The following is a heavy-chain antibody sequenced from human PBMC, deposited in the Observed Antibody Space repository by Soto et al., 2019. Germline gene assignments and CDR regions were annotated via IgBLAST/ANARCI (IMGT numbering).Heavy chain of an antibody. CDR1: TFNSYS. V-gene: IGHV3-21*06. J-gene: IGHJ5*02. CDR3: TRDQGGSSDSWFDP. D-gene: IGHD1-26*01. CDR2: ISSGSAYI. Sequence: EVQLVESGGGLVKPGGSLRLSCSFTFNSYSLNWVRQAPGKGLEWVSSISSGSAYIKYADSVKGRCTISRDNANNFLYLQMSRLGVDDTALYYCTRDQGGSSDSWFDPWGQGTLVTVSS.